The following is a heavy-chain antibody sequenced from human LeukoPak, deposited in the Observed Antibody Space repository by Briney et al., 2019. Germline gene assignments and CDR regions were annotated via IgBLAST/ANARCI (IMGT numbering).Heavy chain of an antibody. Sequence: SETLSLTCTVSGDSISRYYWSWIRQPPRKGQERCGDFYYSGSTKYNPSLKTRVTISLDTSSNQFSLKLSYVTAADTAIYYCARDNGPFYGSGSWDWFDPWGQGSLVTVSS. CDR3: ARDNGPFYGSGSWDWFDP. V-gene: IGHV4-59*01. CDR2: FYYSGST. J-gene: IGHJ5*02. CDR1: GDSISRYY. D-gene: IGHD3-10*01.